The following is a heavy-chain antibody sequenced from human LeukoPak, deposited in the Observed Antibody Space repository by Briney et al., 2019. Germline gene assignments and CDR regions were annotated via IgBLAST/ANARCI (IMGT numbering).Heavy chain of an antibody. Sequence: SETLSLTCTVSVGSISSSSYYWGWIRQPPGKGLEWIGSIYYSGSTYYNPSLKGRVTISVDTSKNQFSLKLSSVTAADTAVYYCASYGLKDAFDIWGQGTMVTVSS. CDR1: VGSISSSSYY. CDR2: IYYSGST. D-gene: IGHD4-17*01. V-gene: IGHV4-39*01. J-gene: IGHJ3*02. CDR3: ASYGLKDAFDI.